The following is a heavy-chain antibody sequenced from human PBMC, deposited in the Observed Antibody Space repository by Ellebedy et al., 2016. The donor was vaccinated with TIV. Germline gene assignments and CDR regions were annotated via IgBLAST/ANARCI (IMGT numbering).Heavy chain of an antibody. CDR2: IYSGGST. J-gene: IGHJ4*02. CDR1: GFTVSSNY. D-gene: IGHD1-26*01. CDR3: ATTRVGATRAADY. Sequence: GGSLRLXCAASGFTVSSNYMSWVRQAPGKGLEWVSVIYSGGSTYYADSVKGRFTISRDNSKNTLYLQMNSLRAEDTAVYYCATTRVGATRAADYWGQGTLVTVSS. V-gene: IGHV3-53*01.